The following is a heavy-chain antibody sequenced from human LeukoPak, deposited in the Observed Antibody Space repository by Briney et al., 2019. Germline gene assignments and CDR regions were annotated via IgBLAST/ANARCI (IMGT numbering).Heavy chain of an antibody. D-gene: IGHD3-10*01. Sequence: SETLSLTCTVSGGSISSGSYYWSWIRQPAEKGLEWIGRIYTSGSTNYNPSLKSRVTISLDTSKNQFSLKLSSVTAADTAVYYCARAKPKNMVRGLIMRRESRYYFDYWGQGTLVTVSS. CDR2: IYTSGST. CDR3: ARAKPKNMVRGLIMRRESRYYFDY. CDR1: GGSISSGSYY. V-gene: IGHV4-61*02. J-gene: IGHJ4*02.